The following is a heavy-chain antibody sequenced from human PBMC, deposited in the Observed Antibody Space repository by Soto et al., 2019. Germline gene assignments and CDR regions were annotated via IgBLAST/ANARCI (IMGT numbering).Heavy chain of an antibody. Sequence: EVQLAESGGNMVQPGGSLRLSCVASGFTFNNYDMHWVRQAPGKGLEYVSSISSNGGTTYYGNSVKGRFTISRDNSKNTLYLQMGSLRPEDMAVYYCVRRVSGNYDYWGQGTLVNVSS. CDR1: GFTFNNYD. V-gene: IGHV3-64*01. D-gene: IGHD1-7*01. CDR2: ISSNGGTT. J-gene: IGHJ4*02. CDR3: VRRVSGNYDY.